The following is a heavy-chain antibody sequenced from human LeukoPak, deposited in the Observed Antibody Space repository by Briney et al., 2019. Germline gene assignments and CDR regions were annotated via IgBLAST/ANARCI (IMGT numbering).Heavy chain of an antibody. V-gene: IGHV4-31*03. J-gene: IGHJ4*02. CDR2: INHSGST. CDR3: ARGVGIAVATIDY. D-gene: IGHD6-19*01. Sequence: PSETLSLTCTVSGGSISSGGYYWSWIRQHPGKGLEWIGEINHSGSTNYNPSLKSRVTISVDTSKNQFSLKLSSVTAADTAVYYCARGVGIAVATIDYWGQGTLVTVSS. CDR1: GGSISSGGYY.